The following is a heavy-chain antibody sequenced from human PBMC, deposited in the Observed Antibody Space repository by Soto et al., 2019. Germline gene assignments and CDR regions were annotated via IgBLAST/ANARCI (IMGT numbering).Heavy chain of an antibody. CDR3: ARELYSSSPGNY. D-gene: IGHD6-13*01. CDR2: ISSSSSYI. J-gene: IGHJ4*02. Sequence: PGGSLRLSCEASGFTFSSYSMNWVRQAPGKGLEWVSSISSSSSYIYYADSVKGRFTISRDNAKNSLYLQMNSLGAEDTAVYYCARELYSSSPGNYWGQGTLVTVS. CDR1: GFTFSSYS. V-gene: IGHV3-21*01.